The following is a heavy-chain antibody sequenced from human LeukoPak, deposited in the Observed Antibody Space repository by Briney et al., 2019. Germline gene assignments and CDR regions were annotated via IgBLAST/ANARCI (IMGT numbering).Heavy chain of an antibody. J-gene: IGHJ4*02. Sequence: HPGGSLRLSCAASGFTFSHYWMTWVRQAPGKGLEWVAHINQDGSEEHYMDSVKARFTISRDNAKNSLSLQMNSLRAEDTAVYYCVRDGGVSGYDLLDYWGQGTLVTVSS. D-gene: IGHD5-12*01. CDR2: INQDGSEE. CDR1: GFTFSHYW. V-gene: IGHV3-7*01. CDR3: VRDGGVSGYDLLDY.